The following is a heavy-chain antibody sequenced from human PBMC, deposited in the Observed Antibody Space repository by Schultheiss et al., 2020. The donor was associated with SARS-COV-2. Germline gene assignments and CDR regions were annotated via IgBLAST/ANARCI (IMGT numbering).Heavy chain of an antibody. J-gene: IGHJ6*02. V-gene: IGHV4-59*12. CDR2: IYYSGST. D-gene: IGHD4-17*01. CDR1: GGSISSYY. CDR3: ARDYGDYLDYYYYGMDV. Sequence: SETLSLTCTVSGGSISSYYWSWIRQPPGKGLEWIGYIYYSGSTYYNPSLKSRVTISVDTSKNQFSLKLSSVTAADTAVYYCARDYGDYLDYYYYGMDVWGQGTTVTVSS.